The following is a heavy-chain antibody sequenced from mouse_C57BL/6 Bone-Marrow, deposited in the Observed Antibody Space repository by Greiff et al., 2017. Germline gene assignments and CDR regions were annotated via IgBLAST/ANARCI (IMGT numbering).Heavy chain of an antibody. V-gene: IGHV1-53*01. CDR3: AREAGSSFLNY. D-gene: IGHD1-1*01. J-gene: IGHJ2*01. CDR2: INPSNGGT. CDR1: GYTFTSYW. Sequence: VQLQQPGTELVKPGASVKLSCKASGYTFTSYWMHWVKQRPGQGLEWIGNINPSNGGTNYNEKFKSKATLTVDKSSSPAYMQLSSLKSEDSAVYYCAREAGSSFLNYWGQGTTLTVSS.